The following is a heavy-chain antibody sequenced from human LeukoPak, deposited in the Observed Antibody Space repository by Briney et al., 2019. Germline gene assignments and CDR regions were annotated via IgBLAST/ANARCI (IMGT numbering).Heavy chain of an antibody. D-gene: IGHD1/OR15-1a*01. V-gene: IGHV4-59*01. CDR2: VYYNGIT. J-gene: IGHJ4*02. CDR3: VSQLGGTTFH. CDR1: GVSINTYF. Sequence: SETLSLTCTVSGVSINTYFWSWIRQPPGKGLEWIGYVYYNGITNYNPSLKSRVSISLDTSKNQFSLRLNSVTAAEAAVYYCVSQLGGTTFHWGQGTLVTVSS.